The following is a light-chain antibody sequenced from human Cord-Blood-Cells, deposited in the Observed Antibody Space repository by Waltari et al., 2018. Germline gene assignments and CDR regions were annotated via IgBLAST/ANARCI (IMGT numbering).Light chain of an antibody. CDR1: SSDVGSYTL. CDR3: CSYAGSSTYV. Sequence: QSALPQPAPVSGSPGQSITISCTGTSSDVGSYTLVSWYQQHPGKAPNLMIYDGRKLPSGVSNRFSGSKSGNTASLTISGLQAEDEADYYGCSYAGSSTYVFGTGTKVTVL. CDR2: DGR. J-gene: IGLJ1*01. V-gene: IGLV2-23*01.